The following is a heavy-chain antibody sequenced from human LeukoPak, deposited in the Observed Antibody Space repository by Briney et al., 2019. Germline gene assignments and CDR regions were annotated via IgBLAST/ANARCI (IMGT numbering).Heavy chain of an antibody. J-gene: IGHJ3*02. Sequence: SVKVSCKASGGTFSNYAVSWVRQAPGQGLEWMGGFIPIFGATNYAQKFRGRVTMTTDTSTSTAYMELRSLRSDDTAVYYCAREGSSYCSGASCYGDAFDIWGQGTMVTVSS. CDR1: GGTFSNYA. CDR2: FIPIFGAT. V-gene: IGHV1-69*05. CDR3: AREGSSYCSGASCYGDAFDI. D-gene: IGHD2-15*01.